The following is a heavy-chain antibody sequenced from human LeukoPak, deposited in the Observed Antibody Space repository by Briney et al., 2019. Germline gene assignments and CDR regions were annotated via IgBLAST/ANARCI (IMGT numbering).Heavy chain of an antibody. Sequence: PGGSLRLSCAASGFTFSSYWMSWVRQAPGKGLEWVANLNQDGSEIYYVDSVKGRFTISRDNAKNSLYLQMNSLRAKDTAVYYCARVFLAAAGTRYFDYWGQGTLVTVSS. CDR1: GFTFSSYW. D-gene: IGHD6-13*01. CDR2: LNQDGSEI. CDR3: ARVFLAAAGTRYFDY. J-gene: IGHJ4*02. V-gene: IGHV3-7*01.